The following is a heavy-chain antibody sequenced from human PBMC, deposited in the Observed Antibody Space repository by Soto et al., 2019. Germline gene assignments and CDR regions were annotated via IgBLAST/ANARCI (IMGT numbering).Heavy chain of an antibody. CDR1: GGSISSSNW. J-gene: IGHJ5*02. CDR2: IYHSGST. V-gene: IGHV4-4*02. CDR3: ASNLLGYCSSTSCYSWFDP. Sequence: PSETLSLTCAVSGGSISSSNWWSWVRQPPGKGLEWIGEIYHSGSTNYNPSLKSRVTISVDKSKNQFSLKLSSVTAADTAVYYCASNLLGYCSSTSCYSWFDPWGQGTLVTVSS. D-gene: IGHD2-2*01.